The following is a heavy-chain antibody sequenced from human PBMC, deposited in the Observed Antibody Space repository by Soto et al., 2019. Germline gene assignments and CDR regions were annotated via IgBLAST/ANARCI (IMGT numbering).Heavy chain of an antibody. Sequence: EVQLLESGGGLVQPGGSLRLSCAASGFTFSSYAMSWVRQAPGKGLEWVSAISGSGGSTYYADSVKGRFTISRDNSKNTLYLQMNSVRAEDTAVYYWAEDREDSNNNNYYYYYYMDVWGKGTTVTVSS. CDR1: GFTFSSYA. J-gene: IGHJ6*03. CDR3: AEDREDSNNNNYYYYYYMDV. D-gene: IGHD4-4*01. V-gene: IGHV3-23*01. CDR2: ISGSGGST.